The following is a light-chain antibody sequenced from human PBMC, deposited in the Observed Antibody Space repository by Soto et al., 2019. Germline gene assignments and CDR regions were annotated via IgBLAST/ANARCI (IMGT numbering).Light chain of an antibody. V-gene: IGLV1-40*01. CDR2: GNS. CDR3: QSYDSSLIGYV. J-gene: IGLJ1*01. CDR1: ISNIGAGYD. Sequence: QSVLTQPPSVSGAPGQRVTISCTGSISNIGAGYDVHWYQQLPGTAPKLLIYGNSNRPSGVPDRFSGSKSGTSASLAIPGLQAEDEAEYYCQSYDSSLIGYVFGTGTKLTVL.